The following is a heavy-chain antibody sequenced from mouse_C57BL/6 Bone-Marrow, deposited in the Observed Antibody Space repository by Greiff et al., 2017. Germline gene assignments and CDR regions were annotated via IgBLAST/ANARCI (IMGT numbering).Heavy chain of an antibody. Sequence: VQLQQPGAELVKPGASVKLSCKASGYTFTSYWMQWVKQRPGQGLEWIGEIDPSDSYTNYNQKFKGKATLTVDTSSSTAYMKLSSLTSEDSAVYYCARDGYFGFAYWGQGTLVTVSA. V-gene: IGHV1-50*01. J-gene: IGHJ3*01. CDR3: ARDGYFGFAY. CDR2: IDPSDSYT. D-gene: IGHD2-3*01. CDR1: GYTFTSYW.